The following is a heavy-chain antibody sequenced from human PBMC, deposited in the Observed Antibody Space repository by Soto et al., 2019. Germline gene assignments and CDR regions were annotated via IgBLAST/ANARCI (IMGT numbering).Heavy chain of an antibody. D-gene: IGHD6-13*01. CDR3: AKVTGYSSSWPFDY. Sequence: QVQLVESGGGVVQPGRSLRLSCAASGFTFSSYGMHWVRQAPGKGLEWVAVISYDGSNKYYADSVKGRFTISRDNSKNTLYLQMNSLRAEDKAVYYCAKVTGYSSSWPFDYWGQGTLVTVSS. CDR2: ISYDGSNK. J-gene: IGHJ4*02. V-gene: IGHV3-30*18. CDR1: GFTFSSYG.